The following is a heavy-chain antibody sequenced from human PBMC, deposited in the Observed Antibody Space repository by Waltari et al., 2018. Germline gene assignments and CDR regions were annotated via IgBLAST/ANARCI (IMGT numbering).Heavy chain of an antibody. V-gene: IGHV3-74*01. Sequence: EVQLVESGGGLVQPGGSLRLSCAASGFTFSSYWLHWVRQARGKGLVWVSRINSDGSSTSYADSVKGRFTISRDNAKNTLYLQMNSLRAEDTAVYYCAREIGSNSGWYDAFDIWGQGTMVTVSS. D-gene: IGHD6-19*01. CDR3: AREIGSNSGWYDAFDI. J-gene: IGHJ3*02. CDR1: GFTFSSYW. CDR2: INSDGSST.